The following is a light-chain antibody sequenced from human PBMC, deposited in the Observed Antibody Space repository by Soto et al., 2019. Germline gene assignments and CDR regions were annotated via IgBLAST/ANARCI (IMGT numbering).Light chain of an antibody. CDR3: QHYNSYSEA. J-gene: IGKJ1*01. Sequence: DVKMYLSPSAVSASIEDRVTITCRASQTVRSWLAWYQQKPGKAPKLLIYKASSLDSGVPSRFSGSGSGTEFTLTISSLQPDDFAPYYCQHYNSYSEAFGQGTKVDI. CDR1: QTVRSW. CDR2: KAS. V-gene: IGKV1-5*03.